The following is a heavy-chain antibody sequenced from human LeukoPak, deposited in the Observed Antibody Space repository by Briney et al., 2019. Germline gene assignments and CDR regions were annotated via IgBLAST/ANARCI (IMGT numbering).Heavy chain of an antibody. Sequence: PGGSLRLSCAASGFIFSDFAMHWVRQAPGKGLEWVALISYDGINKYYADSVKGRLTISRDNSKNTLFLQINSLRPEDTAVYYCARGFMVMVGTTLVVELGDYWGQGTLVTVSS. CDR3: ARGFMVMVGTTLVVELGDY. V-gene: IGHV3-30*14. D-gene: IGHD2-15*01. CDR2: ISYDGINK. J-gene: IGHJ4*02. CDR1: GFIFSDFA.